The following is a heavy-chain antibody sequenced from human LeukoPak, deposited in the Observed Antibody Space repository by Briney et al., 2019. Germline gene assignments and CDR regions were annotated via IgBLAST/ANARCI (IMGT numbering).Heavy chain of an antibody. CDR2: INPNSGGT. CDR1: GYTFTGYY. D-gene: IGHD3-9*01. V-gene: IGHV1-2*02. CDR3: ARGDSIYYYGMDV. Sequence: ASVKVSCKASGYTFTGYYMHWVRQTPGQGLEWMGWINPNSGGTNYAQRFQGRVTMTRDTSISTAYMELSRLRSDDTAVYYCARGDSIYYYGMDVWGQGTTVTVSS. J-gene: IGHJ6*02.